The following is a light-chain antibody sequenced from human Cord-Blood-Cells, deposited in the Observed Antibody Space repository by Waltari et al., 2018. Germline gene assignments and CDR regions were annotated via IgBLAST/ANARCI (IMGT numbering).Light chain of an antibody. V-gene: IGKV1-39*01. CDR3: QQSYRTPYT. CDR2: AAS. CDR1: QSISSY. Sequence: DIQMTQSPSSLSASVGDRVTITCRASQSISSYLNWYQQKPGKAPKLLIYAASSLQSGVPSRFGGSVSGTEFTLTISSLQPEDFATYYCQQSYRTPYTFGQGTKLEIK. J-gene: IGKJ2*01.